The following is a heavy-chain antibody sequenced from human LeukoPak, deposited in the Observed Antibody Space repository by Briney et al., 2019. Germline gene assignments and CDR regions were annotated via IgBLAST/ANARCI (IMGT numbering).Heavy chain of an antibody. CDR1: GYTFTAYD. D-gene: IGHD2-8*02. CDR2: INPNGGGI. J-gene: IGHJ4*02. CDR3: ARGSTGWYFDY. V-gene: IGHV1-2*02. Sequence: ASVKVSCKASGYTFTAYDMHWVRQAPGEGLEWMGWINPNGGGIKFGQKFQDRVTMTRDTSISTAYMELSRLRSDDTAVYYCARGSTGWYFDYWGQGTLVAVSS.